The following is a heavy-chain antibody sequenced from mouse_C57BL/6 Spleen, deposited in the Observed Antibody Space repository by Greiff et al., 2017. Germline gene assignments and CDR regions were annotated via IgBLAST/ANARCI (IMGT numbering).Heavy chain of an antibody. CDR1: GFTFSDYG. CDR2: ISSGSSTI. J-gene: IGHJ4*01. V-gene: IGHV5-17*01. Sequence: EVQVVESGGGLVKPGGSLKLSCAASGFTFSDYGMHWVRQAPEKGLEWVAYISSGSSTIYYADTVKGRFTSSRDNAKNTLFLQMTSLRSEDTAMYYCARIDRGDAMDDWGQGTSVTVSS. CDR3: ARIDRGDAMDD.